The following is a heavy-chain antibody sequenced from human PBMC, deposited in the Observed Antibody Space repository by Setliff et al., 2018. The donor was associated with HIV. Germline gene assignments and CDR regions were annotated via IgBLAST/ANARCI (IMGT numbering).Heavy chain of an antibody. J-gene: IGHJ6*03. D-gene: IGHD3-22*01. Sequence: SETLSLTCTVSGGSISSGSYYWSWIRQPAGKGLEWIGHIYTSGSTNYNPSLKSRVTISVDMSKNQFSLKLSSVTAADTAVYYCARDHPANYYDSSGYPLYYYYMDVWGKGTTVTVSS. CDR3: ARDHPANYYDSSGYPLYYYYMDV. CDR2: IYTSGST. V-gene: IGHV4-61*09. CDR1: GGSISSGSYY.